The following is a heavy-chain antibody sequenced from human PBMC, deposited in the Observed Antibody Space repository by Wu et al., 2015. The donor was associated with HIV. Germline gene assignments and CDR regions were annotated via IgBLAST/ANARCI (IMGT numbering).Heavy chain of an antibody. J-gene: IGHJ2*01. D-gene: IGHD3-16*01. V-gene: IGHV1-2*02. CDR3: ARYYGNWYLDV. Sequence: QVQLVQSGAEVKKPGASVRVSCRTSGYTFNVYYIYWVRQAPGQGFEWMGWINPNTGATKSAQKFQDRVTLTRDSSISTAYMELTGLRSDDTAVYFCARYYGNWYLDVWGRGTLITVSS. CDR2: INPNTGAT. CDR1: GYTFNVYY.